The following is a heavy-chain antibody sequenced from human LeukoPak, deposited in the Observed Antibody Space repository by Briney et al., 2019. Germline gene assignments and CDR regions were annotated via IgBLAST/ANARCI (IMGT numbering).Heavy chain of an antibody. J-gene: IGHJ4*02. CDR3: ARELRGTYYYESSGSDY. CDR2: SSAYNGNT. CDR1: GYTFSSYG. Sequence: ASVKVSCKASGYTFSSYGISWVRQAPGHGLEWMGWSSAYNGNTNYAQKFQGRVTMTTDTSTSTGYLEVRSLRVDDTAVYYCARELRGTYYYESSGSDYWGQGTLVTVSS. V-gene: IGHV1-18*01. D-gene: IGHD3-22*01.